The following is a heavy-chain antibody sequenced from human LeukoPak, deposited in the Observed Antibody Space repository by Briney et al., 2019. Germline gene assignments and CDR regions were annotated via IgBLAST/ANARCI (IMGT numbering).Heavy chain of an antibody. CDR1: GASISGTAYY. CDR3: ARGPPTAEGYQADY. Sequence: SETLSLTCTVSGASISGTAYYWGWVRQPPRKGLEWIGNIYYSGSTYYNPSLKSRVTMSVDTSKNQFSLKLSSVTAADTAVYYCARGPPTAEGYQADYWGQGTLVTVSS. D-gene: IGHD2-2*01. J-gene: IGHJ4*02. V-gene: IGHV4-39*07. CDR2: IYYSGST.